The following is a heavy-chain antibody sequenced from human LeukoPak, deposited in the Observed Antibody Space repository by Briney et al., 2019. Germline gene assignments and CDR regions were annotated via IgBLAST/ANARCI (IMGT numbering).Heavy chain of an antibody. Sequence: SVKLSCRASGGTFSSYAISWVRQAPGQGLEWMGGIIPIFGTANYAQKFQGRVTITADESTSTAYMELSSLRSEDTAVYYCARGNPPYQLLSRFDYWGQGTLVTVSS. J-gene: IGHJ4*02. CDR1: GGTFSSYA. V-gene: IGHV1-69*01. CDR3: ARGNPPYQLLSRFDY. D-gene: IGHD2-2*01. CDR2: IIPIFGTA.